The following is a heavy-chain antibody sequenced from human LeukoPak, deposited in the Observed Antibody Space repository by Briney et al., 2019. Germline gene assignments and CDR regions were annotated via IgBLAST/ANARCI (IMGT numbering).Heavy chain of an antibody. Sequence: ASVKVSCKASGYTFTSYGISWVRQAPGQGLEWMGWISAYNGNTNYAQKLQGRVTMTTDTSTSTAYMELRSLRSDDTAVYYCARVPSITNVKWELSGGYFDYWGQGTLVTVSS. CDR1: GYTFTSYG. V-gene: IGHV1-18*01. CDR3: ARVPSITNVKWELSGGYFDY. CDR2: ISAYNGNT. J-gene: IGHJ4*02. D-gene: IGHD1-26*01.